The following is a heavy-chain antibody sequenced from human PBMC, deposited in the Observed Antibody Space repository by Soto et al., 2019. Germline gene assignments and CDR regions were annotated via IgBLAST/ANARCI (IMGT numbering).Heavy chain of an antibody. D-gene: IGHD1-26*01. CDR3: ARDTSLQGAFDI. J-gene: IGHJ3*02. CDR1: GYTFTSYA. CDR2: INAGNGNT. Sequence: ASVKVSCKASGYTFTSYAMHWVRQAPGQRLEWMGWINAGNGNTKYSQKFQGRVTITRDTSASTAYMELSSLRSEDTAVYYCARDTSLQGAFDIWGQGTMVTVSS. V-gene: IGHV1-3*01.